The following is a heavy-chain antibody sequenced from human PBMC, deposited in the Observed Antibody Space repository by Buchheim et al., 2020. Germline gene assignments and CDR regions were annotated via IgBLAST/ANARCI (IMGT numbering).Heavy chain of an antibody. J-gene: IGHJ4*02. D-gene: IGHD6-13*01. CDR2: ISYDGSNK. V-gene: IGHV3-30-3*01. Sequence: QVQLVESGGGVVQPGRSLRLSCAASGFTFSSYAMHWVRQAPGKGLEWVAVISYDGSNKYYADSVKGRFTISRANSKNTLYLQMNSLRAEDTAVYYCARDRGSSSWYFDYWGQGTL. CDR1: GFTFSSYA. CDR3: ARDRGSSSWYFDY.